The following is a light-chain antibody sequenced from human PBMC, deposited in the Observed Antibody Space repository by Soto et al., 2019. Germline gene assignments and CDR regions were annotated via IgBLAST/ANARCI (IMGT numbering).Light chain of an antibody. CDR1: QSISSW. J-gene: IGKJ1*01. V-gene: IGKV1-5*01. Sequence: DIQMTQSPSTLSASVGDRVTITCRASQSISSWLAWYQQKPGKAPKVLIYDASTLESGVPLRFSGCGSGTEFTRTISSLQPDDTATYYCQQYNTYAWTFGQGTKVEIK. CDR3: QQYNTYAWT. CDR2: DAS.